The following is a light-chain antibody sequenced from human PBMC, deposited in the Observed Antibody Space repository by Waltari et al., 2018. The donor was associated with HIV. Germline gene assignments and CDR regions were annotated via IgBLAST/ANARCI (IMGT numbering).Light chain of an antibody. CDR1: SSNIGAGYD. CDR2: VNG. Sequence: QSVLTQPPSVSGAPGQRVTISCTGSSSNIGAGYDVHWYQQVPGTAPKLLIFVNGNRPSGVPDRFAGSKSATSASLAITGLQAEEEADYYCQSYDSSLTVAIFGGGTKLTVL. V-gene: IGLV1-40*01. CDR3: QSYDSSLTVAI. J-gene: IGLJ2*01.